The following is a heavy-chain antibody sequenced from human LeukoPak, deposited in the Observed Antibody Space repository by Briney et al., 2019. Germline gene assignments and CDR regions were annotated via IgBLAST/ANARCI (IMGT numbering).Heavy chain of an antibody. V-gene: IGHV1-69*13. D-gene: IGHD2-2*01. CDR3: ARDDCSSTSCPGDFDD. CDR2: IIPIFGTA. J-gene: IGHJ4*02. CDR1: GGTFSSYA. Sequence: SVKVSCKASGGTFSSYAISWVRQAPGQGLEWMGGIIPIFGTANYAQKFQGRVTITADESTSTAYMELSSLRSEDAAVYYCARDDCSSTSCPGDFDDWGQVTLVTVSS.